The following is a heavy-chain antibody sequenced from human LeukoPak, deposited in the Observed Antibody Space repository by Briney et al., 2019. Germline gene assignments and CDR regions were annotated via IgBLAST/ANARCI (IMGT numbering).Heavy chain of an antibody. V-gene: IGHV1-46*01. J-gene: IGHJ4*02. Sequence: ASVKVSCKASGGTFSSYAISWVRQAPGQGLEWMGIINPSGGSTSYAQKFQGRVTMTRDTSTSTVYMELSSLRSEDTAVYYCARDLGGRERDWGQGTLVTVSS. CDR3: ARDLGGRERD. CDR2: INPSGGST. CDR1: GGTFSSYA. D-gene: IGHD3-16*01.